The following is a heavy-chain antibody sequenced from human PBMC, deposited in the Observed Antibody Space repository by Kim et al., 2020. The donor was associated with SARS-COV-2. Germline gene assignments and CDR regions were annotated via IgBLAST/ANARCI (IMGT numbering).Heavy chain of an antibody. Sequence: ASVKVSCKASGYTLTSYYMHWVRQAPGQGLEWMGIINPSGGDTSYAQEFQGRVTMTRDTSTSTVYMDLSSLRSEDTAVYYCARELATYYYDSSGYYSRYYGMDVWGQGTTVTVSS. CDR1: GYTLTSYY. CDR2: INPSGGDT. D-gene: IGHD3-22*01. J-gene: IGHJ6*02. CDR3: ARELATYYYDSSGYYSRYYGMDV. V-gene: IGHV1-46*01.